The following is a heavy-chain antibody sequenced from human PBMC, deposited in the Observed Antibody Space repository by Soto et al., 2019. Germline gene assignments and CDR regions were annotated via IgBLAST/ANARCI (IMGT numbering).Heavy chain of an antibody. CDR3: AKALYSNYDYYYYYMDV. D-gene: IGHD4-4*01. Sequence: PGGSLRLSCAASGFTFSSYAMSWVRQAPGKGLEWVSAISGSGGSTYYADSVKGRFTISRDNSKNTLYLQMNSLRAEDTAVYYCAKALYSNYDYYYYYMDVWGKGTTATV. CDR2: ISGSGGST. J-gene: IGHJ6*03. V-gene: IGHV3-23*01. CDR1: GFTFSSYA.